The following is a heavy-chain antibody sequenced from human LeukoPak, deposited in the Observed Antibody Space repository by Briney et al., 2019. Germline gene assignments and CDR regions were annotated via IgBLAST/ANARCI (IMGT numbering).Heavy chain of an antibody. V-gene: IGHV3-23*01. CDR1: GFTFSSYA. J-gene: IGHJ4*02. D-gene: IGHD2-2*01. CDR3: AKLCGPRGTGCNTDF. Sequence: GGSLRLSCAASGFTFSSYAMSWVRQAPGKGLEGVSGISGSGDNTYYAESVKGRFTISRDNSNNTLYLLMNSLRAEDTAVFYCAKLCGPRGTGCNTDFWGQGTLVTVSS. CDR2: ISGSGDNT.